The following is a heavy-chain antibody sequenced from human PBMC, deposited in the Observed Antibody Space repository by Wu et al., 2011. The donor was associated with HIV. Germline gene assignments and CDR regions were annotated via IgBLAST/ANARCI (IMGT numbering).Heavy chain of an antibody. CDR2: ISIYKGYT. Sequence: QSRVEQXRPGASVRLSCKASGYIFRNHGITWVRQAPGQGLEWMGWISIYKGYTNYAQKVWGRVTMTADTSTNTAYMDLKRLTSNDTAMYFCARDYCANNTCFRHGDVFDVWGQGTMVTVSS. CDR3: ARDYCANNTCFRHGDVFDV. CDR1: GYIFRNHG. V-gene: IGHV1-18*01. J-gene: IGHJ3*01. D-gene: IGHD4/OR15-4a*01.